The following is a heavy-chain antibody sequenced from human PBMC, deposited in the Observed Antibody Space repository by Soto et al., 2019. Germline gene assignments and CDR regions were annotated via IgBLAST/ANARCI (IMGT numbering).Heavy chain of an antibody. CDR2: IRIKADGGAT. V-gene: IGHV3-49*03. CDR3: TRDRPIDY. CDR1: GFNFADYA. Sequence: PGGSLRLSCTTSGFNFADYAVAWFRQAPGKGLEWVGFIRIKADGGATQYAASVRGRFTISRDDSKSIAYLQMSSLKTEDTAVYYCTRDRPIDYWGQGALVTVSS. J-gene: IGHJ4*02.